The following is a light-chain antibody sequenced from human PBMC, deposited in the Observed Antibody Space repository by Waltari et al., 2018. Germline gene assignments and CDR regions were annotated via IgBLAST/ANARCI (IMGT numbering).Light chain of an antibody. J-gene: IGLJ3*02. CDR3: QAWDGSTAV. CDR2: QDT. Sequence: SYELTQPPSVSVSPGQTASITCSGDKLGDKYACWYQQMPGRSPVLVIDQDTKRPSVIPERFTASNSGNTSTLTISGTQATDEADYFCQAWDGSTAVFGGGTKLTVL. CDR1: KLGDKY. V-gene: IGLV3-1*01.